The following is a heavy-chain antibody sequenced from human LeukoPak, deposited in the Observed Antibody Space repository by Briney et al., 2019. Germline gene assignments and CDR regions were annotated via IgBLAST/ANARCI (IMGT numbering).Heavy chain of an antibody. CDR3: ARKGIVGATNYYYYMDV. Sequence: SETLSLTCTVSGGSISSGSYYWSWIRQPAGKGLEWIGRIYTSGSTNYNPSLKSRVTISVDTSKNQFSLKLSSVTAADTAVYYCARKGIVGATNYYYYMDVWGKGTTVTVSS. D-gene: IGHD1-26*01. V-gene: IGHV4-61*02. J-gene: IGHJ6*03. CDR1: GGSISSGSYY. CDR2: IYTSGST.